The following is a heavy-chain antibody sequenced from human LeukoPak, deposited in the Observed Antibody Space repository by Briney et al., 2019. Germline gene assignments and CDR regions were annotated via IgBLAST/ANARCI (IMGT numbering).Heavy chain of an antibody. D-gene: IGHD6-19*01. CDR1: GFTSSSYA. Sequence: GGSLRLSCAASGFTSSSYAMNWVRQAPGKGLEWVSAISGSGVSTYYADSVKGRFTISRDNSKNTLYLQMNSLRAEDTAVYYCAKGSSSGWYRSPFDYWGQGTLVTVSS. V-gene: IGHV3-23*01. CDR3: AKGSSSGWYRSPFDY. J-gene: IGHJ4*02. CDR2: ISGSGVST.